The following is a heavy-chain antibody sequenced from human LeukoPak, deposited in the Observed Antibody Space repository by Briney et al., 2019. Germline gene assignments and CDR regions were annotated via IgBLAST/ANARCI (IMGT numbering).Heavy chain of an antibody. Sequence: GGSLRLSCTTSGFTFSDYPMNWVRQAPGKGLEWVSFISASGTSIYYADSVRGRFTTSRDNAKNSLYLQMNSLRAEDTAVYYCARDGTWGPGTLVTVSS. CDR1: GFTFSDYP. D-gene: IGHD1-26*01. CDR2: ISASGTSI. CDR3: ARDGT. V-gene: IGHV3-21*01. J-gene: IGHJ5*02.